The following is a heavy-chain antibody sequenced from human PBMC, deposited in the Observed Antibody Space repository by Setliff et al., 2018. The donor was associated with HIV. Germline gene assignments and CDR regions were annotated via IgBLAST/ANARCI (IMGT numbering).Heavy chain of an antibody. V-gene: IGHV4-4*02. CDR2: IYHTGSS. Sequence: PSETLSLTCAVSGGSISSSNWWSWVRQPPGKGLEWIGEIYHTGSSNYNPSLKSRVTISVDTSKNHFSLNVSSLTAADTALYFCARKYLVNVFDYWGQGMLVTVSS. CDR3: ARKYLVNVFDY. CDR1: GGSISSSNW. J-gene: IGHJ4*02. D-gene: IGHD3-22*01.